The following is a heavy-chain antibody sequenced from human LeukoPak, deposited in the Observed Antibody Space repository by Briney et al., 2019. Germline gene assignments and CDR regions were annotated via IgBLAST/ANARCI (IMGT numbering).Heavy chain of an antibody. CDR3: ARTGSTVTMLYPFDH. CDR1: GGSIRSYY. CDR2: IYYSGST. Sequence: PSETLSLTCTVSGGSIRSYYWSWIRQPPGKGLEWIGYIYYSGSTNYNPPLKSRVSISVDTSKNQLSLKLSSVTAADTAVYYCARTGSTVTMLYPFDHWGQGTLVTVSS. D-gene: IGHD4-17*01. V-gene: IGHV4-59*01. J-gene: IGHJ4*02.